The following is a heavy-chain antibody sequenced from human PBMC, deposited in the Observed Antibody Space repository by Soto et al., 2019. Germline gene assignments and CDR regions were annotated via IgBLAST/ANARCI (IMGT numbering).Heavy chain of an antibody. CDR3: ARVWGGAFDI. CDR2: IYYSGST. CDR1: GGSISSYY. Sequence: QVQLQESGPGLVKPSETLSLTCTVSGGSISSYYWSWIRQPPGKGLEWIGYIYYSGSTNYNPSLKSRVNISVDTSKNQFSLKLGSVTAADTAVYYCARVWGGAFDIWGQGTMVTVSS. V-gene: IGHV4-59*01. D-gene: IGHD3-10*01. J-gene: IGHJ3*02.